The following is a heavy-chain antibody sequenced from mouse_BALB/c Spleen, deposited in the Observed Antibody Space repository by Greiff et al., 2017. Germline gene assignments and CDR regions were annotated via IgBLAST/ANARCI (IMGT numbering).Heavy chain of an antibody. CDR3: TRHLYYFDY. J-gene: IGHJ2*01. CDR2: IDPSDSYT. CDR1: GYTFTSYW. V-gene: IGHV1S127*01. Sequence: QVQLQQSGAELVKPGASVKMSCKASGYTFTSYWMHWVKQRPGQGLEWIGVIDPSDSYTSYNQKFKGKATLTVDTSSSTAYMQLSSLTSEDSAVYYCTRHLYYFDYWGQGTTLTVSS.